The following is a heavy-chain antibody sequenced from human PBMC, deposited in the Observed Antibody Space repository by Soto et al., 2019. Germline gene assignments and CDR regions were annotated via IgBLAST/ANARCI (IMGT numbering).Heavy chain of an antibody. V-gene: IGHV4-4*07. D-gene: IGHD2-2*01. CDR1: GASISGFY. J-gene: IGHJ5*02. CDR2: IYATGTT. Sequence: LSLTCTVSGASISGFYWSWIRKSAGKGLEWIGRIYATGTTDYNPSLKSRVTMSVDTSKNQFSLKLSSVTAADTAVYYCARYCSSVTCHGFDPWGQGTLVTVSS. CDR3: ARYCSSVTCHGFDP.